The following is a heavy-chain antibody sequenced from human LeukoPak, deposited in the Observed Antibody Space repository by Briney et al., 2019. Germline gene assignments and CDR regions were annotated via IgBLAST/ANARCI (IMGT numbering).Heavy chain of an antibody. CDR1: GGSISSGGYY. CDR3: ARAEGLSSQSSYFFDY. J-gene: IGHJ4*02. CDR2: IYHSGRA. Sequence: SETLSLTCTVSGGSISSGGYYWSWIRQHPGKGPEWIGYIYHSGRAYYNPSLKSRVSISVDTSKNQFSLNLSSATAADTAVYYCARAEGLSSQSSYFFDYWGQGALVTVSS. V-gene: IGHV4-31*03. D-gene: IGHD6-19*01.